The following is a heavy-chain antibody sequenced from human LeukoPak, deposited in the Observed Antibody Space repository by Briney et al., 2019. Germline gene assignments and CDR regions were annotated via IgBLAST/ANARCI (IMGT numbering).Heavy chain of an antibody. J-gene: IGHJ4*02. V-gene: IGHV1-2*06. CDR3: ARGGGGPAAAPDY. CDR2: INPNSGGT. CDR1: GYSLTSYA. Sequence: ASVKVPCKASGYSLTSYAMHWVRQAPGQRLEWMGRINPNSGGTNYAQKFQGRVTMTRDTSISTAYMELSRLRSDDTAVYYCARGGGGPAAAPDYWGQGTLVTVSS. D-gene: IGHD6-13*01.